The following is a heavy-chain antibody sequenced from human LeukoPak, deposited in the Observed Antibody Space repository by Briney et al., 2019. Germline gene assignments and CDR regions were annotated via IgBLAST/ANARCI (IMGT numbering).Heavy chain of an antibody. Sequence: SVKVSCKASGFTFTSSAVQWVRQARGQRLEWIGWIVVGSGNTNYAQKFQERVTITRDMSTSTAYMELRSLRSDDTAVYYCARGGSGGVCNYWGQGTLVTVSS. CDR1: GFTFTSSA. CDR3: ARGGSGGVCNY. CDR2: IVVGSGNT. D-gene: IGHD3-10*01. J-gene: IGHJ4*02. V-gene: IGHV1-58*01.